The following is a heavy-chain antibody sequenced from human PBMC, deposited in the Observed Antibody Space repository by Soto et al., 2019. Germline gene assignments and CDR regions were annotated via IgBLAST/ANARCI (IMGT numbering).Heavy chain of an antibody. Sequence: EVQLVESGGGLVQPGGSLRLSCAASGFTFNNYEVNWVRQAPGKGLEWVSYITSSGSTIYYADSVKGRFTISRDNAKNSLYLQMNSLRVEDTAVYYCARGNSPVNVHWGQGTLVTVSS. D-gene: IGHD3-16*02. CDR1: GFTFNNYE. J-gene: IGHJ4*02. V-gene: IGHV3-48*03. CDR2: ITSSGSTI. CDR3: ARGNSPVNVH.